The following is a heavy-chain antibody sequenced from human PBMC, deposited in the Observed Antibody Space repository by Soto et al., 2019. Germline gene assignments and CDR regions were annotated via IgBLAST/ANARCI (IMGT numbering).Heavy chain of an antibody. CDR2: INADNGNT. CDR3: ASPSYGSGNYS. CDR1: GYTFSNYA. V-gene: IGHV1-3*01. J-gene: IGHJ4*02. D-gene: IGHD3-10*01. Sequence: QVQLVQSGAEVKKPGASVKVSCKASGYTFSNYALHWVRQAPGQRLEWMGWINADNGNTKYSQKFQGRVTFTRDTSASTGYMDLSSLRSEDTAVYYCASPSYGSGNYSWGPGTLVTVSS.